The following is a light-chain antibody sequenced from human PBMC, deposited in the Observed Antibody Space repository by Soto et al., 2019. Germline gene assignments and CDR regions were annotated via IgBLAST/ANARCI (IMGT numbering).Light chain of an antibody. CDR3: QQRSNGSIT. Sequence: ENVLAQSPAPPSFSPRGKAPPSCRASQSVSSYLAWYQQKPGQAPRLLIYDASNRATGIPARFSGSGSGTDFTLTISSLEPEDFAVYYCQQRSNGSITFGQGTRLEIK. CDR2: DAS. J-gene: IGKJ5*01. V-gene: IGKV3-11*01. CDR1: QSVSSY.